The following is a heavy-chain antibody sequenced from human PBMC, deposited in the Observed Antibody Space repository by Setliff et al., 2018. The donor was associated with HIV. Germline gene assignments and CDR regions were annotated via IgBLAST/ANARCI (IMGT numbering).Heavy chain of an antibody. D-gene: IGHD2-8*02. CDR2: IYYSGST. Sequence: SETLSLTCAVSGYSISSGSYWAWIRQPPGKGLEWIGSIYYSGSTNYNPSLKSRVTISVDTSKNQFSLKLSSVTAADTAVYYCARRGMWSYGTGGNPTATFDYWGQGVLVTVSS. CDR3: ARRGMWSYGTGGNPTATFDY. CDR1: GYSISSGSY. V-gene: IGHV4-38-2*01. J-gene: IGHJ4*02.